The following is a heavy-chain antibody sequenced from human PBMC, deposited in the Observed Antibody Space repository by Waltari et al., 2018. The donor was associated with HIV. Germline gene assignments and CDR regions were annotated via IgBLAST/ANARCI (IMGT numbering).Heavy chain of an antibody. CDR1: GYRFTRYD. V-gene: IGHV1-18*04. CDR2: IGVYTGNT. CDR3: ARGSSDFYGSLGTY. J-gene: IGHJ4*02. D-gene: IGHD6-25*01. Sequence: VSCKASGYRFTRYDVIWVRHVPGQGLAWMGWIGVYTGNTHFAQEFHDRLTMTADTCTDTAYMELVNLQADDTAIYYWARGSSDFYGSLGTYWGEGTLVTGSS.